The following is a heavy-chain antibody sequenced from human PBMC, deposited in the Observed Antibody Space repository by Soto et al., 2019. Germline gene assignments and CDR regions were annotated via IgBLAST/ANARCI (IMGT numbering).Heavy chain of an antibody. CDR3: ARAKAPLYSSSWYWFDP. D-gene: IGHD6-13*01. V-gene: IGHV4-59*08. CDR2: IYYSGST. J-gene: IGHJ5*02. Sequence: SETLSLTCTVSGGSISSYYWSWIRHPPGKGLEWIGYIYYSGSTNYNPSLKSRVTISVDTSKNQFSLKLSSVTAADTAVYYCARAKAPLYSSSWYWFDPWGQGTLVTVS. CDR1: GGSISSYY.